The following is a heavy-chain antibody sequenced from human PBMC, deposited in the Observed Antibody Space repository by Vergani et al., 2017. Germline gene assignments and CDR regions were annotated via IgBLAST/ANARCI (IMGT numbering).Heavy chain of an antibody. V-gene: IGHV3-66*02. D-gene: IGHD6-13*01. J-gene: IGHJ6*02. CDR3: ASERYSNSSYGGGDYYYGMDV. CDR1: GFTVSSNY. CDR2: SYSGGST. Sequence: EVQLVESGGGLVQPGGSLRLSCAASGFTVSSNYMSWVRQAPGKGLEWVSVSYSGGSTYYADSVKGRFTISRDNSKNTLYLQMISLRAEDTAVYYCASERYSNSSYGGGDYYYGMDVWGQGTTVTVSS.